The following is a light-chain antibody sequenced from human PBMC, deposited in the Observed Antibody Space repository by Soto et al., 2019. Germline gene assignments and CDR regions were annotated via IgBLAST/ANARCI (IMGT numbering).Light chain of an antibody. CDR1: SSDVGGYNY. V-gene: IGLV2-11*01. Sequence: QSALTQPRSVSGSPGQSVTISCTGTSSDVGGYNYVSWYQQHPGKAPKLMIYDVSKRPSGVPDRFSGSKSGNTASLTISGLQAEYEADYYCCSYACSYTFEVFGTGTKLTVL. CDR2: DVS. CDR3: CSYACSYTFEV. J-gene: IGLJ1*01.